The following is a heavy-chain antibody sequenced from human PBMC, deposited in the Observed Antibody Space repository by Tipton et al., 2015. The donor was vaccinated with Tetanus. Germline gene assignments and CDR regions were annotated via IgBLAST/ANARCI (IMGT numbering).Heavy chain of an antibody. V-gene: IGHV4-59*01. J-gene: IGHJ6*02. Sequence: TLSLTCTVSGGSISSYYWSWIRQPPGKGLEWIGYIYYSGGTNYNPSLKSRVTISVDTSKNQFSLKLSSVTAADTAVYYCARSYSSSWYYYGMDVWGQGTTVTVSS. CDR1: GGSISSYY. CDR3: ARSYSSSWYYYGMDV. D-gene: IGHD6-13*01. CDR2: IYYSGGT.